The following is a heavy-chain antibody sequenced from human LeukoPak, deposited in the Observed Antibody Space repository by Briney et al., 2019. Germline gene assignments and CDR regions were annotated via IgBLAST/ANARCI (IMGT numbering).Heavy chain of an antibody. D-gene: IGHD6-13*01. V-gene: IGHV5-51*01. CDR1: GYRFISYW. Sequence: LGESLKISCKGSGYRFISYWIGWVRQMPGKGLEWMGIIYPGDSDTRYSPSFQGQVNISADKSISTAYLQWSSLKASDTAMYYCARQRYSSSWYAFDYWGQGTLVTVSS. CDR2: IYPGDSDT. CDR3: ARQRYSSSWYAFDY. J-gene: IGHJ4*02.